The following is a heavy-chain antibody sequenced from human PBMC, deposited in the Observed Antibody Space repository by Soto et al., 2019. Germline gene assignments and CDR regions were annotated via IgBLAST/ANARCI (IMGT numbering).Heavy chain of an antibody. Sequence: GGSLRLSCAASGFTFSSYGMHWVRQAPGKGLEWVAVISYDGSNKYYADSVKGRFTISRDNSRNTLYLQMNSLRAEDTAVYYCAKAIGYSGYDLDYYYGMDVWGQGTTVTVSS. CDR3: AKAIGYSGYDLDYYYGMDV. D-gene: IGHD5-12*01. V-gene: IGHV3-30*18. CDR2: ISYDGSNK. J-gene: IGHJ6*02. CDR1: GFTFSSYG.